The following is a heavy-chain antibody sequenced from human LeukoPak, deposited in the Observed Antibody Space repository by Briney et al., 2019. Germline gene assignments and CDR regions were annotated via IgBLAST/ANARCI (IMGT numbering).Heavy chain of an antibody. CDR2: ISGSGGST. V-gene: IGHV3-23*01. D-gene: IGHD2-15*01. CDR3: AKNGDRGAYCSGGTCYPYYYYYMDV. CDR1: GFTFSSYG. Sequence: LGGSLRLSCAASGFTFSSYGMSWVRQAPGKGLEWVSAISGSGGSTYYADSVKGRFTISRDNSRNTLYLQMNSLRAEDTAIYYCAKNGDRGAYCSGGTCYPYYYYYMDVWGKGTTVTISS. J-gene: IGHJ6*03.